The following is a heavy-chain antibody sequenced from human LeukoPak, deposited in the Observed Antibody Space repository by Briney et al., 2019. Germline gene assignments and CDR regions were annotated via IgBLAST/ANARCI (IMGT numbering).Heavy chain of an antibody. J-gene: IGHJ3*02. V-gene: IGHV4-59*01. CDR1: GGSISSYY. CDR2: IYYSGST. Sequence: SSETLSLTCTVSGGSISSYYWSWIRQPPGKGLEWIGYIYYSGSTNYNPSLKSRVTISVDTSKNQFSLKLSSVTAADTAVYYCARDITYYDILTGYYTGAFDIWGQGTMVTVSS. CDR3: ARDITYYDILTGYYTGAFDI. D-gene: IGHD3-9*01.